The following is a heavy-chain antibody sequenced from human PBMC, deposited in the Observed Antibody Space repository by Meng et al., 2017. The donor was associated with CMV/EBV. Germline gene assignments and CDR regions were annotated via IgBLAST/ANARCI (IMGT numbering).Heavy chain of an antibody. Sequence: KASEYTFTNYYLHWVRQAPGQGLEWMEIINPSGGSTSYAQKFQGRVTMTRDTSTSTVYMELSSLRSEDTAVYYCARSELWFGELLDYWGQGTLVTVSS. V-gene: IGHV1-46*01. CDR3: ARSELWFGELLDY. J-gene: IGHJ4*02. CDR1: EYTFTNYY. D-gene: IGHD3-10*01. CDR2: INPSGGST.